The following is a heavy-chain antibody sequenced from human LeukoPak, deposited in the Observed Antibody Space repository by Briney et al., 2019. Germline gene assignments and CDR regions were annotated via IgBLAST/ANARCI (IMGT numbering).Heavy chain of an antibody. CDR2: MNPNSCNT. CDR1: GYTFTRYD. D-gene: IGHD1-7*01. CDR3: ARGQASTDWNYANWFDP. Sequence: ASVKVSCKASGYTFTRYDINWVRQATGQGREWMGGMNPNSCNTGYAQKLQGRVTITRTTSISTAYMELSSLRSEDTAVYYCARGQASTDWNYANWFDPWGQGTLVTVSS. J-gene: IGHJ5*02. V-gene: IGHV1-8*01.